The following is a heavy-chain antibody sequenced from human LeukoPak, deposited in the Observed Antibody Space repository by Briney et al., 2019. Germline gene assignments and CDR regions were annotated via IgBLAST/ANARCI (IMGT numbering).Heavy chain of an antibody. CDR1: GYTFTSYA. D-gene: IGHD2-15*01. CDR3: ARGMVVVATTVLYYFDY. CDR2: MNTKSGNT. Sequence: ASVKVSCKASGYTFTSYAINWVRPETGQGVEWMGWMNTKSGNTGYAQKFQGRVTMTRNTSISTAYMELSSLRSEDAAVYYCARGMVVVATTVLYYFDYWGQGTLVTVSS. J-gene: IGHJ4*02. V-gene: IGHV1-8*01.